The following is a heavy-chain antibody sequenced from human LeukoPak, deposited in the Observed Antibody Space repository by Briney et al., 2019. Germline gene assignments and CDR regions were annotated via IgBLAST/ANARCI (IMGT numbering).Heavy chain of an antibody. Sequence: GASVKVSCKASGYTFTGYYMHWVRQAPGQGLEWMGWINPNSGGTNYAQKFQGRVTMTRDTPISTAYMELSRLRSDDTAVYYCARILGAPYYYDGSGYYFSPWGQGTLATVSS. D-gene: IGHD3-22*01. CDR1: GYTFTGYY. CDR2: INPNSGGT. V-gene: IGHV1-2*02. J-gene: IGHJ5*02. CDR3: ARILGAPYYYDGSGYYFSP.